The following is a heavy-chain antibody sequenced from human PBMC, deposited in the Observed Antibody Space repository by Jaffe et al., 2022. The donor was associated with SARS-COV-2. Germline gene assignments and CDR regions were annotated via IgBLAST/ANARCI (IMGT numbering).Heavy chain of an antibody. Sequence: QVQLVESGGGVVQPGRSLRLSCAASGFTFSSYGMHWVRQAPGKGLEWVAVIWYDGSNKYYADSVKGRFTISRDNSKNTLYLQMNSLRAEDTAVYYCARDRRGTYYDFWSGYGASAFDYWGQGTLVTVSS. J-gene: IGHJ4*02. CDR2: IWYDGSNK. CDR1: GFTFSSYG. CDR3: ARDRRGTYYDFWSGYGASAFDY. V-gene: IGHV3-33*01. D-gene: IGHD3-3*01.